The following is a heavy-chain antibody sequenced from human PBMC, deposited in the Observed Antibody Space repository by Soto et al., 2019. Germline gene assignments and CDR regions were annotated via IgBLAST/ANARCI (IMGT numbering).Heavy chain of an antibody. CDR2: IVMDGSQQ. V-gene: IGHV3-33*05. D-gene: IGHD3-16*01. CDR1: GFTFSNHG. J-gene: IGHJ4*02. CDR3: ARDDDYDADGFDY. Sequence: QVQLVESGGGVVQPGWSLRLSCAASGFTFSNHGMHWVRQAPGKGLEWVAVIVMDGSQQHYADSLKGRFTISRDNSKNTLYLQMNSLRAEDTGVYYCARDDDYDADGFDYWGQGTLVSVSS.